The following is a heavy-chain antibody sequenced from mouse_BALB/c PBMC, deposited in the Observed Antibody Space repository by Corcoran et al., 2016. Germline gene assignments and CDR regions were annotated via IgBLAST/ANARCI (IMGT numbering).Heavy chain of an antibody. J-gene: IGHJ3*01. CDR1: GYTFTDYN. CDR3: ARGYYRYDEGTAY. V-gene: IGHV1-18*01. CDR2: INPNNGGT. D-gene: IGHD2-14*01. Sequence: EVLLQQSGPELVKPGASVKIPCKASGYTFTDYNMDWVKQSHGKSLEWIGDINPNNGGTIYNQKFKGKATLTVDKSSSTAYMELRSLTSEDTAVYYCARGYYRYDEGTAYWGQGTLVTVSA.